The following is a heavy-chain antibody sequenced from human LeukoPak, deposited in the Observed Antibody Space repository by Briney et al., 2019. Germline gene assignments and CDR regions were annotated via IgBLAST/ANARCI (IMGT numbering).Heavy chain of an antibody. J-gene: IGHJ5*02. CDR2: IYYSGST. D-gene: IGHD6-13*01. V-gene: IGHV4-39*07. CDR1: GGSISSSSYY. CDR3: ARDLGGSSSWINWFDP. Sequence: SETLSLTCTVSGGSISSSSYYWGWIRQPPGKGLEWIGSIYYSGSTYYNPSLKSRVTISVDTSKNQFSLKLSSVTAADTAVYYCARDLGGSSSWINWFDPWGQGTLVTVSP.